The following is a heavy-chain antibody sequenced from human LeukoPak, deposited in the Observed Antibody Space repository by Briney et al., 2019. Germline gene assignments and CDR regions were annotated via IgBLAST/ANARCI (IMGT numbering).Heavy chain of an antibody. CDR2: IWDDEVRE. CDR3: AKEVDKGAGAYDV. V-gene: IGHV3-33*03. J-gene: IGHJ3*01. Sequence: GGSLRLSCVASGVTFNNYIMHWVREAPGKGVEWGAMIWDDEVREDYTDSVRGRFTISRDNFKNMMSLEMNSLSDEDTAVYYCAKEVDKGAGAYDVWGQGTKVTISS. CDR1: GVTFNNYI.